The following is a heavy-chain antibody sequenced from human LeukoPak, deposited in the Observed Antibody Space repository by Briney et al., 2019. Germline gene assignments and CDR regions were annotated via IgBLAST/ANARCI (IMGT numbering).Heavy chain of an antibody. D-gene: IGHD6-19*01. Sequence: GGSLRLSCAASGFTFSSYGMHWVRQAPGKGLEWVAVMSADGINTFYAASVRGRFTISRDDCQATVNLQMNSLTSEDTAVYYCARDAGSAWIGWFDSWGQGSLVAVSS. CDR3: ARDAGSAWIGWFDS. CDR2: MSADGINT. J-gene: IGHJ5*01. CDR1: GFTFSSYG. V-gene: IGHV3-30*03.